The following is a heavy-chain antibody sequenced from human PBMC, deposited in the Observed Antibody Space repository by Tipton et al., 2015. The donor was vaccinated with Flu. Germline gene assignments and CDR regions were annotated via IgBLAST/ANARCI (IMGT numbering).Heavy chain of an antibody. CDR2: IYSSGNT. V-gene: IGHV4-4*07. CDR1: GFTFNTYQ. D-gene: IGHD3-10*01. J-gene: IGHJ4*02. Sequence: LRLSCIGSGFTFNTYQMNWVRQAPGKGLEWIGRIYSSGNTKYSPSFKSRVTMSVDTSKNQFSLNLNSVTAADTAVYFCARGSGSGTYVIFEYWGQGTLVTVSS. CDR3: ARGSGSGTYVIFEY.